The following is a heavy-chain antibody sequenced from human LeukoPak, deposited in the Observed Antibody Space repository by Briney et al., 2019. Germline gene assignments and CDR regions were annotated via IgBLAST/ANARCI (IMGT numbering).Heavy chain of an antibody. CDR3: ARDEPYGSGLDI. Sequence: SETLSLTCTVSGGSISSGGYYWSWIRQHPGKGLEWIGYIYYSGSTYYNPSLKSRVTISVDTSKNQFSLKLSSVTAADTAVYYCARDEPYGSGLDIWGQGTMVTVSS. CDR2: IYYSGST. CDR1: GGSISSGGYY. D-gene: IGHD3-10*01. V-gene: IGHV4-31*03. J-gene: IGHJ3*02.